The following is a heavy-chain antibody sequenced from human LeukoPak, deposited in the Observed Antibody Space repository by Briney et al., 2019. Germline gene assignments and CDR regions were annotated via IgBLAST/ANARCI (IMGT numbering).Heavy chain of an antibody. CDR3: ARDRLAVAGPDDSVPRTGSDY. J-gene: IGHJ4*02. Sequence: GASVKVSCKASGYTFTSYYMHWVRQAPGQGLEWMGIINPSGGSTSYAQKFQGRVTMTTDTSTSTAYMELGSLRSDDTAVYYCARDRLAVAGPDDSVPRTGSDYWGQGTLVTVSS. CDR1: GYTFTSYY. D-gene: IGHD6-19*01. V-gene: IGHV1-46*01. CDR2: INPSGGST.